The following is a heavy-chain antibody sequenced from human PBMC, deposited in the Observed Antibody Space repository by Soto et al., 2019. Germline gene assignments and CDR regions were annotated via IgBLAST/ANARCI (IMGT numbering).Heavy chain of an antibody. CDR1: GFTFSSYA. D-gene: IGHD2-15*01. CDR2: ISGSGGST. J-gene: IGHJ4*02. CDR3: ARDCIGGTTFRGYLVY. Sequence: PGGSLRLSCAASGFTFSSYAMSWVRQAPGKGLEWVSAISGSGGSTYYADSVKGRFTISRDNSKNMLYLQMNSLRVEDTAVYYCARDCIGGTTFRGYLVYCGTGTLFSVST. V-gene: IGHV3-23*01.